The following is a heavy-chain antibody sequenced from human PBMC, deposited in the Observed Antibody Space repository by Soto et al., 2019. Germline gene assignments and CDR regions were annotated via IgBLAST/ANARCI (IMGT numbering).Heavy chain of an antibody. CDR1: GDSIRNYY. Sequence: PSETLSLTCTVSGDSIRNYYWSWIRQPPRKGLEYIGYIFYSGSTNYNPSLKSRVAISVDTSRNQFALKLRSVTAADTATYYCARLRRGYGYGCIISFWGRGTLVTVCS. J-gene: IGHJ4*01. CDR2: IFYSGST. D-gene: IGHD5-18*01. CDR3: ARLRRGYGYGCIISF. V-gene: IGHV4-59*01.